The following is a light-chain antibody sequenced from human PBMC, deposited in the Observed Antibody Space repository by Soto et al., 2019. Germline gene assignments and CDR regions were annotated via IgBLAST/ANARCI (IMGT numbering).Light chain of an antibody. V-gene: IGLV2-14*01. CDR2: EVS. CDR3: SSYTSSSTLV. Sequence: QSVLTQPASVSGSPGQSITISCTGTSSAVGGYNYVSWYQQHPGKAPKLMIYEVSNRPSGVSNRFSGSKSGNTASLTISGLQAEDEADYYCSSYTSSSTLVFGGGTK. J-gene: IGLJ2*01. CDR1: SSAVGGYNY.